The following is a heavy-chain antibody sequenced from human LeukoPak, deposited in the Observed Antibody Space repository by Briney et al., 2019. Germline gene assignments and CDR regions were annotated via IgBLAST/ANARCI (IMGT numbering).Heavy chain of an antibody. CDR2: INPNSGGT. D-gene: IGHD3-22*01. CDR3: ARGRPALYYYDSSGYRNYFDY. J-gene: IGHJ4*02. Sequence: ASVKVSCKASGYTFTGYYMHWVRQAPGQGLEWMGWINPNSGGTNYAQKFQGRVTMTRDTSISTAYMELSRLRSDDTAVYYCARGRPALYYYDSSGYRNYFDYWGQGTLVTVSS. CDR1: GYTFTGYY. V-gene: IGHV1-2*02.